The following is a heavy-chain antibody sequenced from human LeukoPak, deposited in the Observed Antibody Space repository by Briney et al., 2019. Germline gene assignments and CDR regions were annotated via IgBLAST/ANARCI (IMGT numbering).Heavy chain of an antibody. CDR2: ISAYNGNT. J-gene: IGHJ5*02. CDR3: ARGANLWYYDFWSGSPYNWFDP. D-gene: IGHD3-3*01. Sequence: GASVKVSCKASGYTFINYGINWVRQAPGHGLEWMGWISAYNGNTNYAQKLQGRVTMTTDTSTSTAYMELRSLRSDDTAVYYCARGANLWYYDFWSGSPYNWFDPWGQGTLVTVSS. CDR1: GYTFINYG. V-gene: IGHV1-18*01.